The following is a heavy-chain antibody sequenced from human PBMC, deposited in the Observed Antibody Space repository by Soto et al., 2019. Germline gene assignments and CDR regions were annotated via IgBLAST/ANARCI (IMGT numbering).Heavy chain of an antibody. CDR3: ARDGIHWPFDY. J-gene: IGHJ4*02. CDR2: INAGNGNT. CDR1: GYTFTSYA. Sequence: QVQLVQSGAEVKKPGASVKVSCKASGYTFTSYAMHWVRQAPGQRLEWMGWINAGNGNTKYSQKFQGRVTITRDTSPSTAYMELSSLRSEDTAVYYCARDGIHWPFDYWGQGTLVTVSS. D-gene: IGHD1-1*01. V-gene: IGHV1-3*01.